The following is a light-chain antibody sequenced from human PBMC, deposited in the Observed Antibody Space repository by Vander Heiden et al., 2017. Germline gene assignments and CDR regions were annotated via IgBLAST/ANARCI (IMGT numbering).Light chain of an antibody. CDR2: DAS. CDR3: PQYDTLPMHT. CDR1: QDISKY. Sequence: DIQMTQSPCSLSASGGDRVTISCQASQDISKYLNWYQKKPGRAPKLLIYDASPLETAVPSRFRARRYGIDFPFTIGSRHPEHTGAYYCPQYDTLPMHTSGQRTKL. V-gene: IGKV1-33*01. J-gene: IGKJ2*01.